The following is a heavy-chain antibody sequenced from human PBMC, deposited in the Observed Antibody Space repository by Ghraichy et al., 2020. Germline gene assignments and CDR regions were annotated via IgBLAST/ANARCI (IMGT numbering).Heavy chain of an antibody. CDR3: ARDSSGWDYYFDC. Sequence: SETLSLTCTVSGASISSSSYYWGWIRQPPGKGLEWIGSIYSSGSTYYNPSLKSRVTISVDTSNNQFSLKLSSVTAADTAVYYCARDSSGWDYYFDCWGQGTLVTVSS. J-gene: IGHJ4*02. CDR1: GASISSSSYY. CDR2: IYSSGST. D-gene: IGHD6-19*01. V-gene: IGHV4-39*02.